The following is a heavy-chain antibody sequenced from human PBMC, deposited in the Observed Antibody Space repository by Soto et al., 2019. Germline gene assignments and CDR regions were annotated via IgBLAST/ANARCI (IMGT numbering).Heavy chain of an antibody. CDR2: IDPSDSYT. J-gene: IGHJ3*02. CDR3: ARHASLSAVAAIGDAFDI. CDR1: GYSFTSYW. D-gene: IGHD6-19*01. V-gene: IGHV5-10-1*01. Sequence: SLKISCKGSGYSFTSYWISWVRQMPGKGLEWMGRIDPSDSYTNYSPSFQGHVTISADKSISTAYLQWSSLKASDTAMYYCARHASLSAVAAIGDAFDIWGQGTMVTVSS.